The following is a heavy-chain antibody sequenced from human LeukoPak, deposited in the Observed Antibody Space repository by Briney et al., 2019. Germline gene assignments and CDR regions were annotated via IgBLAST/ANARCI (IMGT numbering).Heavy chain of an antibody. V-gene: IGHV3-7*01. CDR3: ARPGSYGSGFYYYYGMDV. Sequence: WWSLRLSWAASGFTFISDWMSWVRQAPGKGLEWVANIKQDGSEKYYVDSVKGRFTISRDNAKNSLYLQMNSLRAEDTAVYYCARPGSYGSGFYYYYGMDVWGQGTTVTVSS. D-gene: IGHD3-10*01. J-gene: IGHJ6*02. CDR2: IKQDGSEK. CDR1: GFTFISDW.